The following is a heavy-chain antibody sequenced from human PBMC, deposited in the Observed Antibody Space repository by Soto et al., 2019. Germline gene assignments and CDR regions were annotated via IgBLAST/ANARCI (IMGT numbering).Heavy chain of an antibody. CDR3: ARVRRYGDSGYWFDP. V-gene: IGHV4-59*01. Sequence: SETLSLTCTVSGGSISSYYWSWIRQPPGKGLEWIGYIYYSGSTNYNPSLKTRVTMSVDTSKNQFSLNLSSMTAADTAVYYCARVRRYGDSGYWFDPWGQGTLVTVSS. CDR1: GGSISSYY. CDR2: IYYSGST. J-gene: IGHJ5*02. D-gene: IGHD5-18*01.